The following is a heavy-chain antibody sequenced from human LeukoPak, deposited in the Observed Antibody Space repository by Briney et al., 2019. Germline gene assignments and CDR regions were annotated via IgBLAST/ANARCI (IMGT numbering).Heavy chain of an antibody. V-gene: IGHV3-21*01. CDR1: GFTFSSYA. D-gene: IGHD2-15*01. CDR3: ARERSGGNCYPYYYYGMDV. Sequence: GGSLRLSCAASGFTFSSYAMSWVRQAPGKGLEWVSAISSSSSYIYYADSVKGRFTISRDNAKNSLYLQMNSLRAEDTAVYYCARERSGGNCYPYYYYGMDVWGQGTTVTVSS. J-gene: IGHJ6*02. CDR2: ISSSSSYI.